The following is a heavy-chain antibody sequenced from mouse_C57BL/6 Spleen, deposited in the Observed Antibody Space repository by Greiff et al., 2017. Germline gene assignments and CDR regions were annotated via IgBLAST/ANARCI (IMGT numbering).Heavy chain of an antibody. CDR2: IRNKANTHAT. CDR1: GFTFSDAW. J-gene: IGHJ2*01. V-gene: IGHV6-6*01. CDR3: TREGYFDY. Sequence: EVKLMASGGGLVQPGGSMKLSCAASGFTFSDAWMDWVRQSPEKGLEWVAEIRNKANTHATYYAESVKGRFTISRDDSKSSVYLQMNSLRAEDTGIYYCTREGYFDYWGQGTTLTVSS.